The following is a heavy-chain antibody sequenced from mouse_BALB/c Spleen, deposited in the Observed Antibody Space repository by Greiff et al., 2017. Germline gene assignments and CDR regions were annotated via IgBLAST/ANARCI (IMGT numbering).Heavy chain of an antibody. CDR1: GYTFTSYW. CDR2: IDPSNSET. CDR3: ARWYYASSYYFDY. V-gene: IGHV1S127*01. D-gene: IGHD1-1*01. Sequence: QVQLKESGPELVRPGASVKMSCKASGYTFTSYWMHWVKQRPGQGLEWIGMIDPSNSETRLNQKFKDKATLNVDKSSNTAYMQLSSLTSEDTAVYNWARWYYASSYYFDYWGKGTTLTVSS. J-gene: IGHJ2*01.